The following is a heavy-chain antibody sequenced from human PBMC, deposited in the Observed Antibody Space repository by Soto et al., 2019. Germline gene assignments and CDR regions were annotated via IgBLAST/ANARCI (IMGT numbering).Heavy chain of an antibody. Sequence: QVQLQQWGAGLLKPSETLSLTCAVYGGFVSSGSYYWSWIRQPPGKGLEWIGEMSHSGGTHFNPSLKSRVTISVDTSKNQFSLKMXXXXXXXXXXXXXXXXXXXXATTVVDAFDIWGPGTMVTVSS. J-gene: IGHJ3*02. V-gene: IGHV4-34*01. D-gene: IGHD1-1*01. CDR1: GGFVSSGSYY. CDR2: MSHSGGT. CDR3: XXXXXXXATTVVDAFDI.